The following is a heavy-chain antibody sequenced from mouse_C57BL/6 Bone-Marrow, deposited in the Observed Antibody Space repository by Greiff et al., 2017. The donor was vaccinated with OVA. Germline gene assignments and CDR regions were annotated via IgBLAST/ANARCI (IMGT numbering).Heavy chain of an antibody. J-gene: IGHJ4*01. V-gene: IGHV5-12*01. CDR2: ISNGGGST. CDR3: ARHPTVVNYAMDY. CDR1: GFTFSDYY. Sequence: EVKVVESGGGLVQPGGSLKLSCAASGFTFSDYYMYWVRQTPEKRLEWVAYISNGGGSTYYPDTVKGRFTISRDHDKNTLYLQMSILKSEDTAMYYCARHPTVVNYAMDYWGQGTSVTVSS. D-gene: IGHD1-1*01.